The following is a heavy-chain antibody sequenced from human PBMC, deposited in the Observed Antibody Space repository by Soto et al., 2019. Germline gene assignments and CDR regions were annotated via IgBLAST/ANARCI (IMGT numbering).Heavy chain of an antibody. V-gene: IGHV3-74*01. CDR1: GFSFSSYW. D-gene: IGHD5-12*01. Sequence: EVQLVESGGGLVQPGGSLRLSGVASGFSFSSYWMHWVRQVPGKGLMWVSRVKSDETSIIYADSVKGRFTISRDNAKNMLYLQMNSLRAEDTAVYYCVRGYSGCGFDPWGQGTLVTVSS. CDR3: VRGYSGCGFDP. J-gene: IGHJ5*02. CDR2: VKSDETSI.